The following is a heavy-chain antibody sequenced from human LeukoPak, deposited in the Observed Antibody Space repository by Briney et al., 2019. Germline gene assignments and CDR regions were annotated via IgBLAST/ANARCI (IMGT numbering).Heavy chain of an antibody. D-gene: IGHD6-13*01. V-gene: IGHV4-34*08. J-gene: IGHJ3*02. CDR1: GFTFSSYS. CDR3: AGYDAFDI. Sequence: GSLRLSCAASGFTFSSYSMNWIRQPPGKGLEWIGEINHSGSTNYNPSLKSRVTIPVDTSKNQFSLKLSSVTAADTAVYYCAGYDAFDIWGQGTMVTVSS. CDR2: INHSGST.